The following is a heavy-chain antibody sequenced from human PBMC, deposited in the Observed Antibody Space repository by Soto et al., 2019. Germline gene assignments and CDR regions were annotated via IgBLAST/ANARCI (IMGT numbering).Heavy chain of an antibody. D-gene: IGHD1-1*01. V-gene: IGHV1-3*01. J-gene: IGHJ4*02. CDR1: GYTFTNHA. Sequence: QVQLVQSGAEVRKSGASVKISCKASGYTFTNHAVHWVRQAPGQGLEWIGWINVGNGNTKYSQTLQDRVTITRDTSANTAYMDLSSLDSEDTAVYYCAKRTGRYFDCWGQGSLVTVSS. CDR2: INVGNGNT. CDR3: AKRTGRYFDC.